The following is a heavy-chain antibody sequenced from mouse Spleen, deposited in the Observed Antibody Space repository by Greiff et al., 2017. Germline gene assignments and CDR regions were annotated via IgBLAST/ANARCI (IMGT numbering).Heavy chain of an antibody. V-gene: IGHV3-6*01. D-gene: IGHD2-13*01. CDR1: GYSITSGYY. Sequence: ESGPGLVKPSQSLSLTCSVTGYSITSGYYWKWIRQLPGNKLEWMGYISYDGSNNYNPSLKNRISITRDTSKNQFFLKLNSVTTEDTATYYCARYGDYDYWGQGTTLTVSS. J-gene: IGHJ2*01. CDR3: ARYGDYDY. CDR2: ISYDGSN.